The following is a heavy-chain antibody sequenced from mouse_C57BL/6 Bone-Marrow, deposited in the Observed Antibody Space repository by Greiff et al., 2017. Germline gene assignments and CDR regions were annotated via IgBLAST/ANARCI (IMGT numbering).Heavy chain of an antibody. D-gene: IGHD2-4*01. J-gene: IGHJ2*01. Sequence: EVQLQQSGPVLVKPGASVKMSCKASGYTFTDYYMNWVKQSHGKSLEWIGVINPYNGGTSYNQKFKGKATLTVDKSSSTAYMELNSLTSEDSAGYYCARKTIYYDYVDFDYWGQGTTLTVSS. CDR1: GYTFTDYY. V-gene: IGHV1-19*01. CDR3: ARKTIYYDYVDFDY. CDR2: INPYNGGT.